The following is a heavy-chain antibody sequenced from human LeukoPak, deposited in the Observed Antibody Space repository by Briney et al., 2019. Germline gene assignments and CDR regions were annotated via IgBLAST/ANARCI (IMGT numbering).Heavy chain of an antibody. D-gene: IGHD5-24*01. CDR2: IEYTGGT. CDR3: KREVGDGQYHFDY. CDR1: GGSSSSLY. Sequence: PSETLSVKCTVSGGSSSSLYCSWLRQPPGKGLEWIGYIEYTGGTNYNPSLKSRVTISVDTSMTQFSLKLSSVTAADTAVYYCKREVGDGQYHFDYWGQGTLVTVSS. J-gene: IGHJ4*02. V-gene: IGHV4-59*01.